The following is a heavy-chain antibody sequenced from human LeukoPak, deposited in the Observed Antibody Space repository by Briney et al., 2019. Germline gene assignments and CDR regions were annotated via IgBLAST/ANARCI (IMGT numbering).Heavy chain of an antibody. CDR2: IYYTGPT. V-gene: IGHV4-39*01. CDR1: GVSISTSRYY. Sequence: PSETLSLTCTVSGVSISTSRYYWGWIRQPPGKGLEWIGNIYYTGPTYYNASLESRVTISLDTSKNQFSLKLSSVTAADTAVYYCASLDTAMVMSYWGQGTLVTVSS. CDR3: ASLDTAMVMSY. D-gene: IGHD5-18*01. J-gene: IGHJ4*02.